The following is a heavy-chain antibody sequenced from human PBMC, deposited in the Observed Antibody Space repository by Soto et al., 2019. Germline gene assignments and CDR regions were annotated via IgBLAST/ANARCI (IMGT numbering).Heavy chain of an antibody. CDR2: IYPGDSDT. D-gene: IGHD3-10*01. V-gene: IGHV5-51*01. Sequence: SRKISGRGSGYSFTSYWIGCVRQITGKGLEWMGIIYPGDSDTRYSPSFQGQVTISADKSISTAYLQWSSLKASDTAMYYCASGSQGISYYYYGLDVWGQGTTVTVSS. J-gene: IGHJ6*02. CDR3: ASGSQGISYYYYGLDV. CDR1: GYSFTSYW.